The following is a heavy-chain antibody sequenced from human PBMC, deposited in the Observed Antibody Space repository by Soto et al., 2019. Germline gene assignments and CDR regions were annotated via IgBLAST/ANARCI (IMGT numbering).Heavy chain of an antibody. Sequence: QFQLQESGSGLVKPSQTLSLTCAVSGGSITSDGYSWSWIRQPPGKGLEWIGYIYHSGETYYNPSLKSRVTISGDMSKNLFSLKLTSVTAADPAVYYSASPPSAGYHSAWGQGTLVTVSS. CDR2: IYHSGET. D-gene: IGHD5-12*01. J-gene: IGHJ5*02. V-gene: IGHV4-30-2*01. CDR1: GGSITSDGYS. CDR3: ASPPSAGYHSA.